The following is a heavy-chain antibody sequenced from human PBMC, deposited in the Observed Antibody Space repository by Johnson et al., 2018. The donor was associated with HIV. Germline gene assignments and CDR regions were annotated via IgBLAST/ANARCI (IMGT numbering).Heavy chain of an antibody. D-gene: IGHD3-22*01. CDR2: IWYDGSNK. Sequence: QVQLVESGGGVVQPGRSLRLSCAASGFNFSSYGMHWVRQAPGKGLEWVAVIWYDGSNKYYADSVKGRFTISRDNSKNTMYLQMNSLRAEDTAVYYCARDNYYDSSGYYSNDAFDIWGHGTMVTVSS. V-gene: IGHV3-33*01. J-gene: IGHJ3*02. CDR3: ARDNYYDSSGYYSNDAFDI. CDR1: GFNFSSYG.